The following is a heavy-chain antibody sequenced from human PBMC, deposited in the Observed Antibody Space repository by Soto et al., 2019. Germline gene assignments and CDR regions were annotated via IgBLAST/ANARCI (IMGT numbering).Heavy chain of an antibody. Sequence: SETLSLTCAVYGGSFSGYYWSWIRQPPGKGLEWIGEINHSGSTNYNPSLKSRVTISVDTSKNQFSLKLSSVTAADTAVYYCARTEYSYYYGMDVWGQGTMVTVSS. CDR1: GGSFSGYY. V-gene: IGHV4-34*01. D-gene: IGHD6-6*01. CDR2: INHSGST. CDR3: ARTEYSYYYGMDV. J-gene: IGHJ6*02.